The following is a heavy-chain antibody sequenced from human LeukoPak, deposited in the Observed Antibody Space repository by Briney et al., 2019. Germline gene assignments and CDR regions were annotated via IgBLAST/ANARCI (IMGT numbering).Heavy chain of an antibody. J-gene: IGHJ4*02. V-gene: IGHV4-30-4*01. CDR3: ARGLIPYYYFDY. CDR1: GGSVSSPGYY. CDR2: IYYTGST. Sequence: PSETLSLTCTVSGGSVSSPGYYWSWIRQPPGKGLEWSGYIYYTGSTDYNPSLKSRVSISVDTSKNQFSPKLTSVTAADTAVYYCARGLIPYYYFDYWGQGTLVTVSS. D-gene: IGHD2-8*01.